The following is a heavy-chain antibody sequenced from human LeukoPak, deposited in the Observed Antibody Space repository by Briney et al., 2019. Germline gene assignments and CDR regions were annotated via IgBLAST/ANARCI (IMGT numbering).Heavy chain of an antibody. CDR1: GDSISGATYY. V-gene: IGHV4-61*02. J-gene: IGHJ6*03. Sequence: PSQTLSLTCTASGDSISGATYYWRWIRQSAGKGLEWIGRVHASGSTNYNPSLRSRVATSVDTSQNQFSFSRKSVTAADDAIDYCARGLVTLRYYMDVWGKGTTVTVSS. D-gene: IGHD6-19*01. CDR3: ARGLVTLRYYMDV. CDR2: VHASGST.